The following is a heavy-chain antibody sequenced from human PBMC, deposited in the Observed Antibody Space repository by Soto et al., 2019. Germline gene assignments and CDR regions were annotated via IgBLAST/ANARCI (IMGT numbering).Heavy chain of an antibody. CDR2: IVVGSGNT. D-gene: IGHD3-3*02. Sequence: SVKVSCKASGFTFTSSAVQWVRQARGQRLEWIGWIVVGSGNTNYAQKFQERVTITRDMSTSTAYMELSSLRSEDTAVYYCAADAVRHFWSGYYFDYWGQGTLVTVSS. V-gene: IGHV1-58*01. CDR3: AADAVRHFWSGYYFDY. CDR1: GFTFTSSA. J-gene: IGHJ4*02.